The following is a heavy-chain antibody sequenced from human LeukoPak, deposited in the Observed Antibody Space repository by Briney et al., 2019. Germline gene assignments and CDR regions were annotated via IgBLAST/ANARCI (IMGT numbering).Heavy chain of an antibody. CDR1: GDSIISSRYY. V-gene: IGHV4-39*01. CDR2: IYYTGST. J-gene: IGHJ4*02. D-gene: IGHD1-26*01. CDR3: ASIRIVGDKPFDY. Sequence: PSETLSLTCTVSGDSIISSRYYWGWIRQPPGKGLEWIGSIYYTGSTYYNPSLKSRVTISGDTSKNQFSLRLSSVTAADTAVYYCASIRIVGDKPFDYWGQGTLVTVSS.